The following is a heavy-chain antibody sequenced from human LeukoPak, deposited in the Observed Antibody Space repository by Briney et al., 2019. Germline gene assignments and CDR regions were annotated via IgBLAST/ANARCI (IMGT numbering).Heavy chain of an antibody. V-gene: IGHV3-48*01. D-gene: IGHD6-19*01. CDR1: GFTFSSYS. CDR2: ISSSSSTI. J-gene: IGHJ4*02. CDR3: ASIPWQWLVETDY. Sequence: GGSLRLSCAASGFTFSSYSMNWVRHAPGKGLEWVSYISSSSSTIYYADSVKGRFTISRDNAKNSLYLQMNSLRAEDTAVYYCASIPWQWLVETDYWGQGTLVTVSS.